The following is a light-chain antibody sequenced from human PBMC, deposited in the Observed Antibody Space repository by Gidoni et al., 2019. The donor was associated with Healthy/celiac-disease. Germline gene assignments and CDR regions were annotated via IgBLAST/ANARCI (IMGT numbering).Light chain of an antibody. V-gene: IGKV4-1*01. CDR1: QSFLYSSNNKNY. J-gene: IGKJ2*01. Sequence: IVMTHSPYSLAVSLGERATINCKSSQSFLYSSNNKNYLAWYQQKPGQPPKLLIYWASTRESGVPDRFRGSGSGTDFTLTISSLQAEDVAVYYCQQYYSTPRTFGQGTKLEIK. CDR2: WAS. CDR3: QQYYSTPRT.